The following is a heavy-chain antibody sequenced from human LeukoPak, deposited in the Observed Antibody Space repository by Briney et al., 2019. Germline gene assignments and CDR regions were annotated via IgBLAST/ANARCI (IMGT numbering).Heavy chain of an antibody. Sequence: GGSLRLSCAASGFIFSSYWMSWVRQAPGKGLEWVANIKQDGSEKYYVDSVKGRFTISRDNAKNSLYLQMNSLRAEDTAVYYCARRLGLGFGEYSNNWFDPWGQGTLVTVSS. V-gene: IGHV3-7*01. CDR2: IKQDGSEK. J-gene: IGHJ5*02. CDR3: ARRLGLGFGEYSNNWFDP. D-gene: IGHD3-10*01. CDR1: GFIFSSYW.